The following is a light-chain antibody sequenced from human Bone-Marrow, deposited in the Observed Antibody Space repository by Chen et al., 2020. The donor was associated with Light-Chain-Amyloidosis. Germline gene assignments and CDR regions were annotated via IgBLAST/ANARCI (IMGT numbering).Light chain of an antibody. CDR2: RDT. V-gene: IGLV3-25*03. J-gene: IGLJ2*01. CDR3: QAADSSGTYEVI. Sequence: SYELTQPPSVSVSPGQTAMIPRSGDDFPTKYGYWYWQKPGQAPVLVIHRDTERPSGISERFSCSSSGTTATLTISGVQAEDEADYHCQAADSSGTYEVIFGGGTKLTVL. CDR1: DFPTKY.